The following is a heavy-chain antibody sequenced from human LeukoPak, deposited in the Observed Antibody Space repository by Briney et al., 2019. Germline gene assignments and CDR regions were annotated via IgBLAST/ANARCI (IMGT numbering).Heavy chain of an antibody. J-gene: IGHJ5*02. CDR2: INPSGGST. D-gene: IGHD1-7*01. Sequence: ASVNVSCKASGYTFTSYYMHWVRQAPGQGLEWMGIINPSGGSTRYAQKFQGGVTMTRDTSTKTVYMEMSSLRSEDTAVYYCARDPLITGTTTWFDPWGQGTLVTVSS. CDR3: ARDPLITGTTTWFDP. CDR1: GYTFTSYY. V-gene: IGHV1-46*01.